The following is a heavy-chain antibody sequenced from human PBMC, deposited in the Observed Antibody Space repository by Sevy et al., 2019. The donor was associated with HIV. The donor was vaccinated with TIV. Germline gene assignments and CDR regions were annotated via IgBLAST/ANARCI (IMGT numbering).Heavy chain of an antibody. J-gene: IGHJ6*03. V-gene: IGHV3-7*01. CDR3: ATDPFSVTSSNDYMDV. CDR1: GFTLSKYW. Sequence: GGSLRLSCAASGFTLSKYWMSWVRQAPGKGLEWVANIQEDGSGKYYVDAVKGRFTISRDNAKNSLYLQMNSLRAEDTAVYYCATDPFSVTSSNDYMDVWGKGTTVTVSS. D-gene: IGHD4-17*01. CDR2: IQEDGSGK.